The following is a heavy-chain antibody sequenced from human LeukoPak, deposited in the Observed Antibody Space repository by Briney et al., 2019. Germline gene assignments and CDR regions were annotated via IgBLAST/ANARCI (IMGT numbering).Heavy chain of an antibody. CDR3: ARAKVGATGYYYYMDV. CDR2: IYYSGST. Sequence: SETLSLTCTVSGGSISSSSYYWGWIRQPPGKGLEWIGSIYYSGSTYYNPSLKSRVTISVDTSKNQFSLKLSSVTAADTAVYYCARAKVGATGYYYYMDVWGKGTTVTISS. V-gene: IGHV4-39*07. CDR1: GGSISSSSYY. J-gene: IGHJ6*03. D-gene: IGHD1-26*01.